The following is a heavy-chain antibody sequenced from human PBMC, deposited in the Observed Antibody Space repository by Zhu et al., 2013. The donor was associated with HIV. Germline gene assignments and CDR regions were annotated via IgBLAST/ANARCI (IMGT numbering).Heavy chain of an antibody. CDR2: MNPNSGYT. Sequence: QVQLVQSGAEVKKPGASVKVSCEASGYNFITYDITWVRQAAGQGLEWMAWMNPNSGYTAYAQKFQGRVTITRDTSMSTAYLELTSLRSEDTAVYYCARSNLLLYYLDYWGQGTLVTVSS. D-gene: IGHD2-15*01. CDR1: GYNFITYD. CDR3: ARSNLLLYYLDY. V-gene: IGHV1-8*03. J-gene: IGHJ4*02.